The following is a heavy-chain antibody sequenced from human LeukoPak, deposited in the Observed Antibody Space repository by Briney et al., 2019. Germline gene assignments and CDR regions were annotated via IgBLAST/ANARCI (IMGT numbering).Heavy chain of an antibody. CDR3: ARVGQISYYDILTGYGY. Sequence: GGSLRLSCAASGFSFSSYAMNWVRQAPGKGLEWVSSISSSSSYIYYADSVKGRFTISRDNAKNSLYLQMNSLRAEDTAVYYCARVGQISYYDILTGYGYWGQGTLVTVSS. J-gene: IGHJ4*02. CDR1: GFSFSSYA. CDR2: ISSSSSYI. D-gene: IGHD3-9*01. V-gene: IGHV3-21*01.